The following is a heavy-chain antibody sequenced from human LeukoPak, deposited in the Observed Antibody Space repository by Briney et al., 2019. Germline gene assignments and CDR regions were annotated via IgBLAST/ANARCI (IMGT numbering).Heavy chain of an antibody. V-gene: IGHV4-61*01. CDR1: GGSISSSSYY. Sequence: SETLSLTCTVSGGSISSSSYYWSWIRQPPGKGLEWIGYIYYSGSTNYNPSLKSRVTISEDTSKNQFSLKVISVTAADTAVYYCARSSGQLVWSAFDIWGQGTMVTVSS. CDR3: ARSSGQLVWSAFDI. D-gene: IGHD6-13*01. J-gene: IGHJ3*02. CDR2: IYYSGST.